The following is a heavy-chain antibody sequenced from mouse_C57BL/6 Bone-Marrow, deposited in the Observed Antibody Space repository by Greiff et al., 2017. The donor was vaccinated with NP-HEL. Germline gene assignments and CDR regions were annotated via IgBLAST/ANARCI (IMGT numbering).Heavy chain of an antibody. V-gene: IGHV14-1*01. D-gene: IGHD2-1*01. CDR2: IDPEDGDT. J-gene: IGHJ3*01. CDR3: TTGYGNYVWFAY. CDR1: GFNIKDYY. Sequence: VQLQQSGAELVRPGASVKLSCTASGFNIKDYYMHWVKQRPEQGLEWIGRIDPEDGDTEYAPKFQGKATMTADTSSNTAYLQLSSLTSEDTAVYYCTTGYGNYVWFAYWGQGTLVTVSA.